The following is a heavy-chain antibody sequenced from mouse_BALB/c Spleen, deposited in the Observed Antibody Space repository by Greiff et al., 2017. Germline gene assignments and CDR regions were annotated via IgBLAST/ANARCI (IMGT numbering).Heavy chain of an antibody. J-gene: IGHJ2*01. V-gene: IGHV5-17*02. CDR1: GFTFSSFG. CDR3: ARSEITTWYFDY. D-gene: IGHD2-4*01. CDR2: ISSGSSTI. Sequence: VQLQQSGGGLVQPGGSRKLSCAASGFTFSSFGMHWVRQAPEKGLEWVAYISSGSSTIYYADTVKGRFTISRDNPKNNLFLQMTSLRSEDTAMYYCARSEITTWYFDYWGQGTTLTVSS.